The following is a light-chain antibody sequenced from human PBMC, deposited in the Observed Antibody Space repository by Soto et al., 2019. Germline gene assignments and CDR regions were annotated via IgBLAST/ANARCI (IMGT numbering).Light chain of an antibody. CDR3: QCYDSSLSGSV. J-gene: IGLJ3*02. Sequence: QSVLTQPPSVSGAPGQRVTISCTGSRSNIGAGYHVHWYQQLPGTAPKLLIYGNSNRPSAVPDRFSGSKSGTSASLAITGLQAEDEADYDCQCYDSSLSGSVFGGGTKLTV. CDR2: GNS. V-gene: IGLV1-40*01. CDR1: RSNIGAGYH.